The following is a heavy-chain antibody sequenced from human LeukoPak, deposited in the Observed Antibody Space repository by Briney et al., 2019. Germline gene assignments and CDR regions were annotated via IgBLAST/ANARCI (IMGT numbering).Heavy chain of an antibody. CDR3: ARFHSHPGYCGSGSYYKDY. J-gene: IGHJ4*02. Sequence: GSSVKVSCKASGGTFSSYAISWVRQAPGQGLEWMGRIIPILGIANYAQKFQGRVTITADKSTSTAYMELSSLRSEDTAVYYCARFHSHPGYCGSGSYYKDYWGQGTLVTVSS. D-gene: IGHD3-10*01. CDR1: GGTFSSYA. V-gene: IGHV1-69*04. CDR2: IIPILGIA.